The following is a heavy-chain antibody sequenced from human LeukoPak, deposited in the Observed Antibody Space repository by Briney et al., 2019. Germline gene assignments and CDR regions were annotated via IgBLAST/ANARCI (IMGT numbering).Heavy chain of an antibody. J-gene: IGHJ4*02. CDR1: GFTFSSYS. D-gene: IGHD6-13*01. Sequence: GGSLRLSCAASGFTFSSYSMNWVRQAPGKGLEWVSSISSSSSYIYYADSVKGRFTISRDNAKNSLYLQMNSLRAEDTAAYYCASTGYSSSWYGVAFDYWGQGTLVTVSS. CDR2: ISSSSSYI. V-gene: IGHV3-21*01. CDR3: ASTGYSSSWYGVAFDY.